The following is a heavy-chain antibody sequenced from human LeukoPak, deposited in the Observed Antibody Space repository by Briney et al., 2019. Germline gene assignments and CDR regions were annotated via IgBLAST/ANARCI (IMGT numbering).Heavy chain of an antibody. CDR1: GFTFSSYA. J-gene: IGHJ4*02. CDR3: AKASGLSPLDY. CDR2: ISGSGGSA. Sequence: GGSLRLSCAASGFTFSSYAMSWVRQAPGKGLGWVSAISGSGGSAYHADSVKGRFTISRDNSKNTLYLQMNSLRAEDTAVYYCAKASGLSPLDYWGQGTLVTVSS. V-gene: IGHV3-23*01.